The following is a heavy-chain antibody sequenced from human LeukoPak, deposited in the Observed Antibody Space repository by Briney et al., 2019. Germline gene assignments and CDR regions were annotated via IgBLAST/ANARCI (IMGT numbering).Heavy chain of an antibody. J-gene: IGHJ5*02. V-gene: IGHV4-34*01. CDR3: ARGGRRSYYDSSGHNWFDP. D-gene: IGHD3-22*01. CDR1: GGSFSGYY. CDR2: INHSGST. Sequence: SETLPLTCAVYGGSFSGYYWSWIRQPPGKGLEWIGEINHSGSTNYNPSLKSRVTISVDTSKNQFSLKLSSVTAADTAVYYCARGGRRSYYDSSGHNWFDPWGQGTLVTVSS.